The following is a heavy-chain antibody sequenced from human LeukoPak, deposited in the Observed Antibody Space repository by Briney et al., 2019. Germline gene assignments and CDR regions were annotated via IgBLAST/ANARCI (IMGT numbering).Heavy chain of an antibody. CDR3: ARVTGYMIEDYFDY. CDR2: ISGSGTST. D-gene: IGHD3-22*01. CDR1: GFTFSSFG. Sequence: GGSLRLSCAASGFTFSSFGMSWVRQAPGKGLEWVSVISGSGTSTFYADSVKGRFTISRDNSKNTLYLQMNSLRAEDTAIYYCARVTGYMIEDYFDYWGQGTLVTVSS. J-gene: IGHJ4*02. V-gene: IGHV3-23*01.